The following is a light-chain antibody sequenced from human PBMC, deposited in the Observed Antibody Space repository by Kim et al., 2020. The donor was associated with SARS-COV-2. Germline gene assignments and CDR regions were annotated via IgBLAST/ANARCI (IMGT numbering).Light chain of an antibody. CDR1: KLGDKY. J-gene: IGLJ3*02. CDR3: QACDSSTAV. CDR2: KDS. Sequence: SYELTQPPSVSVSPGQTASITCSGDKLGDKYACWYQQKPGQSPVLVIYKDSKRPSGIPERFSGSNSGNTATLTISGTQAMDEADYYCQACDSSTAVFGGGTKLTVL. V-gene: IGLV3-1*01.